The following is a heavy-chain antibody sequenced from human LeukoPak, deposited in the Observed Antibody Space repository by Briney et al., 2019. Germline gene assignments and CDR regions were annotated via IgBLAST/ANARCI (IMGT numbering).Heavy chain of an antibody. CDR2: VYSGGST. V-gene: IGHV3-53*01. Sequence: GGSLRLSCAASGVTVSSKDMSWDRQAPGKGLEWVSTVYSGGSTYYADPVKGRFTISRDNSKNTLFLQMNSLRAEDTAVYYCARDVDYYDIVTGYYQHFGMDVWGQGTTVTVSS. CDR1: GVTVSSKD. J-gene: IGHJ6*02. D-gene: IGHD3-9*01. CDR3: ARDVDYYDIVTGYYQHFGMDV.